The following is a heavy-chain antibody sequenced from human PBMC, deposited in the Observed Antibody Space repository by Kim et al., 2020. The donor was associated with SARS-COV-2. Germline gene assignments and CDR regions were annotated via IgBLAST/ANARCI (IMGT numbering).Heavy chain of an antibody. V-gene: IGHV3-23*01. CDR3: AKVGRSNVYYYYGMDV. J-gene: IGHJ6*02. Sequence: GGSLRLSCGASGFTFTDYVMTWVRQAPGKGLEWVSGVSSSGGTTYYADSVKGRFTISRDNSKSTLHLQMNSLRAEDTALYYCAKVGRSNVYYYYGMDVWGQGTTVTVSS. CDR2: VSSSGGTT. CDR1: GFTFTDYV. D-gene: IGHD3-16*02.